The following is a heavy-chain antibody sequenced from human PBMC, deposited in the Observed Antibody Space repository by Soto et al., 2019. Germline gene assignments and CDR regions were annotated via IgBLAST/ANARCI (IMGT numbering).Heavy chain of an antibody. V-gene: IGHV3-33*01. CDR3: ARDSPQYDYIWGSYRALDY. D-gene: IGHD3-16*02. CDR1: GFTFSSYG. CDR2: IWYDGSNK. J-gene: IGHJ4*02. Sequence: GGSLRLSCAASGFTFSSYGMHWVRQAPGKGLEWVAVIWYDGSNKYYADSVKGRFTISRDNSKNTLYLQMNSLRAEDTAMYYCARDSPQYDYIWGSYRALDYGGQGTLVTVPS.